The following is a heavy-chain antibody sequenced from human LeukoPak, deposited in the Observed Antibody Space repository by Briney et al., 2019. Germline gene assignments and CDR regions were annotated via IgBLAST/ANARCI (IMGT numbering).Heavy chain of an antibody. V-gene: IGHV3-7*01. CDR3: ARGARNSGWSPDY. CDR2: IKQDGSEK. Sequence: GGSLRLFCAASGFTLSTYYMTWVRQAPGKGLEWVANIKQDGSEKYYVDSVKGRFTISRDNAKNFLYLQMSSLRTEDTAVYYCARGARNSGWSPDYWGQGTLSPSPQ. D-gene: IGHD6-19*01. CDR1: GFTLSTYY. J-gene: IGHJ4*02.